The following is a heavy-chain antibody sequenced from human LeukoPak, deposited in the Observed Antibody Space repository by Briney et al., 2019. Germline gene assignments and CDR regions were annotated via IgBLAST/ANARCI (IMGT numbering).Heavy chain of an antibody. Sequence: GGSLRLSCAASGFTVSSNYMSWVRQAPGKGLEWVSVIYSGGSTYYADSVQGRFTISRDNSKNPLYLQMTSLRAEDTAVYYCAKPRIAVAGHYFDYWGQGTLVTVSS. CDR3: AKPRIAVAGHYFDY. CDR2: IYSGGST. V-gene: IGHV3-53*01. CDR1: GFTVSSNY. J-gene: IGHJ4*02. D-gene: IGHD6-19*01.